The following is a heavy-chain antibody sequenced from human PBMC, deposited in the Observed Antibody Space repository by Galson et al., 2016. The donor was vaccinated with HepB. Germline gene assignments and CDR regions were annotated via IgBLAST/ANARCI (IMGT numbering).Heavy chain of an antibody. CDR3: MSGYTSGI. J-gene: IGHJ3*02. CDR2: INYDGSGK. CDR1: GFTFTAYW. Sequence: SLRLSCAASGFTFTAYWLTWVRQAPGKVLEWVAHINYDGSGKYYVDSAKGRFTISSDNAQNSVFLQMNSLRVEDTAMYFCMSGYTSGIWGQGTMVTVSS. V-gene: IGHV3-7*01. D-gene: IGHD6-13*01.